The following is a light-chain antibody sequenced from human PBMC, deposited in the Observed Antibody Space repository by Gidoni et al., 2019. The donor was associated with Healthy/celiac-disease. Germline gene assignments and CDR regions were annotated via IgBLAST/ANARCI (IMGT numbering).Light chain of an antibody. J-gene: IGKJ1*01. CDR1: QSISSW. CDR2: DAS. Sequence: DIQLTQSPSTLSASVGDRVTITCRASQSISSWLAWYQQKPGKAPKFLSYDASSLESGVPSRFSGSGSETEFTLTIRSLQPDDFATYNCQQYNSYSWTFGQGTKVEIK. V-gene: IGKV1-5*01. CDR3: QQYNSYSWT.